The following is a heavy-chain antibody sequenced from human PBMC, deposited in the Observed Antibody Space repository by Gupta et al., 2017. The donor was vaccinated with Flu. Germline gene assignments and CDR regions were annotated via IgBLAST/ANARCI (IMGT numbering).Heavy chain of an antibody. CDR2: IHYSGST. V-gene: IGHV4-31*03. Sequence: QVQLQESGPGLVKPSQTLSLTCTVSGGSISSGGYYWSWIRQHPGKGLEWIGYIHYSGSTYYNPSLKSRVTISVDTSKNQFSLKLSSVTAADTAVYYCARGGTDSSGYYSFLDYWGQGTLVTVSS. D-gene: IGHD3-22*01. CDR3: ARGGTDSSGYYSFLDY. CDR1: GGSISSGGYY. J-gene: IGHJ4*02.